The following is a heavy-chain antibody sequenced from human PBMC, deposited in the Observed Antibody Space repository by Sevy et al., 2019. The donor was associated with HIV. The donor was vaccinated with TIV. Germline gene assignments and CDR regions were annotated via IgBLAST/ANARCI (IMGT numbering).Heavy chain of an antibody. J-gene: IGHJ6*02. CDR2: INGKCRST. Sequence: GGSLRLSCAVSGFTFSGYAMNWVRQAPRKGLEWVSAINGKCRSTHYADSVEGRFTISRDNSKNTLYLQMNSLRAEDTAVYYCAKTIDSGGGVVPAANYYYYGMDVWGQGTTVTVSS. CDR1: GFTFSGYA. V-gene: IGHV3-23*01. D-gene: IGHD2-2*01. CDR3: AKTIDSGGGVVPAANYYYYGMDV.